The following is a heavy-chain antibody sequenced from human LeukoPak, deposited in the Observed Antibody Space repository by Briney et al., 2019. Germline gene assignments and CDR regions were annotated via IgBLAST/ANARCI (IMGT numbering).Heavy chain of an antibody. V-gene: IGHV1-24*01. D-gene: IGHD2-15*01. CDR3: ATVFKWAASNWFDP. CDR2: FDPEDGET. Sequence: ASVKVSCKVSGYTLTELSMHWVRQAPGKGLEWMGGFDPEDGETIYAQKFQGRVTMTEDTSTDTAYMELSSLRSEDTAVYYCATVFKWAASNWFDPWGQGTLVTVSS. J-gene: IGHJ5*02. CDR1: GYTLTELS.